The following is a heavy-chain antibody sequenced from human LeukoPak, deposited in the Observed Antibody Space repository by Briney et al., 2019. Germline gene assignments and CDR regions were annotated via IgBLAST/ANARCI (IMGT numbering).Heavy chain of an antibody. J-gene: IGHJ6*03. CDR2: IKQDGSEK. Sequence: GGSLRLSCAASGFTFSSYWVSWVRQAPGKGLGWVANIKQDGSEKYYVDSVKGRFTISRDNAKNSLYLQMNSLRAEDTAVYYCARDLDYMDVWGKGTTVTVSS. CDR3: ARDLDYMDV. CDR1: GFTFSSYW. V-gene: IGHV3-7*01.